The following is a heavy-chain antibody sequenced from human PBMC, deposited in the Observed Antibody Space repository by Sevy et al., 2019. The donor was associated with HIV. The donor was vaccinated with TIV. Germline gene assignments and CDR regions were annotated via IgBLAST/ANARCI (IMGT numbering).Heavy chain of an antibody. D-gene: IGHD1-26*01. Sequence: GGSLRLSCAASGFTFSSYGMHWVRQAPGKGLEWVAVIWYDGSNKYYADSVKGQFTISRDNSKNTLYLQMNSLRAEDTAVYYCARGPSSGSYLDYWGQGTLVTVSS. CDR1: GFTFSSYG. CDR3: ARGPSSGSYLDY. J-gene: IGHJ4*02. V-gene: IGHV3-33*01. CDR2: IWYDGSNK.